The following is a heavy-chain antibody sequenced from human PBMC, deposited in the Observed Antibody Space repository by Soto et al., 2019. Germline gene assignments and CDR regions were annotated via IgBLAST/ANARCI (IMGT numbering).Heavy chain of an antibody. CDR3: AKERSVVATTPDFDY. D-gene: IGHD5-12*01. V-gene: IGHV3-30*18. CDR1: GFTFSSFG. Sequence: QVQLVESGGSVVQPGRSLRLSCAASGFTFSSFGMHWVRQAPGKGLEWVAVASYDGSYKYYADSVKGRFPSSRDNSKNTLYPQMNSLRVQGTAVYYCAKERSVVATTPDFDYWGQGTLVTVSS. J-gene: IGHJ4*02. CDR2: ASYDGSYK.